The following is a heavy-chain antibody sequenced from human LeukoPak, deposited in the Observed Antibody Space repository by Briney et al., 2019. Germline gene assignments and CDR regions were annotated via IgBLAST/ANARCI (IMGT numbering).Heavy chain of an antibody. J-gene: IGHJ4*02. CDR3: ARHCTRASCYSFDY. D-gene: IGHD2-2*01. CDR1: GFSFSDYY. Sequence: GGSLRLSCATSGFSFSDYYMSWIRQAPGKGLECVSFISASGTSISHADSVKGRFTISRDNAKNSLYLQMNSLRPEDTAVYYCARHCTRASCYSFDYWGQGTLVTISS. CDR2: ISASGTSI. V-gene: IGHV3-11*04.